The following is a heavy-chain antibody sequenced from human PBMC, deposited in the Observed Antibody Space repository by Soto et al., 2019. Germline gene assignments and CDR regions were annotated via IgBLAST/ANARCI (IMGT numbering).Heavy chain of an antibody. D-gene: IGHD2-2*01. J-gene: IGHJ6*02. CDR3: AREGCSSTSCYDLYYYYYGMDV. CDR2: ISSSGSTI. CDR1: GFTFSSYE. Sequence: EVQLVESGGGLVQPGGSLRLSCAASGFTFSSYEMNWVRQAPGKGLEWVSYISSSGSTIYYEDSVKGRFTISRDNAKNSLYLQMNSLRAEDTAVYYCAREGCSSTSCYDLYYYYYGMDVWGQGTTVTVSS. V-gene: IGHV3-48*03.